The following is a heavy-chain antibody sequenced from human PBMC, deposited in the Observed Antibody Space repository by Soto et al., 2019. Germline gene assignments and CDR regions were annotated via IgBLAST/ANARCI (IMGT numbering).Heavy chain of an antibody. D-gene: IGHD3-22*01. Sequence: GGSLRLSCAASGFTFSSYSMNWVRQAPGKGLEWVSYISSSSSTIYYADTVKGRFTISRDNAKNSLYLQMNSLRAEDTAVYYCVIEIYDSSGYYAPFDYWGQGTLVTVSS. CDR1: GFTFSSYS. V-gene: IGHV3-48*01. J-gene: IGHJ4*02. CDR2: ISSSSSTI. CDR3: VIEIYDSSGYYAPFDY.